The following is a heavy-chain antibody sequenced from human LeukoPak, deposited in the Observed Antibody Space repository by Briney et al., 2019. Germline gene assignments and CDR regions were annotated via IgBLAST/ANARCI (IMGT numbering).Heavy chain of an antibody. V-gene: IGHV4-34*01. D-gene: IGHD6-19*01. J-gene: IGHJ6*03. CDR3: ASLYSSGWSPPRYYYMEV. Sequence: SENLSLTCAVYGGSFSGYYWSWIRQPPGKGLEWIGEINHSGSTNYNPSLKSRVTISVDTSKNQFSLKLSSVTAADTAVYYCASLYSSGWSPPRYYYMEVWGKGTTVTVSS. CDR2: INHSGST. CDR1: GGSFSGYY.